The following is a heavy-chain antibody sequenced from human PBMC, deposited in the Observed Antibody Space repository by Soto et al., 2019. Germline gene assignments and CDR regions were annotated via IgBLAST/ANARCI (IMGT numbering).Heavy chain of an antibody. V-gene: IGHV3-53*01. CDR2: MYSGGST. CDR3: ARDPGHGLDV. CDR1: GFTVSNNY. Sequence: VGSLRLSCAASGFTVSNNYMSWVRQPPGKGLEWVSVMYSGGSTYYADSVKGRFTISRDNSKNTLYLQMNSLRAEDTAVYYCARDPGHGLDVWGQGTTVTVSS. D-gene: IGHD1-1*01. J-gene: IGHJ6*02.